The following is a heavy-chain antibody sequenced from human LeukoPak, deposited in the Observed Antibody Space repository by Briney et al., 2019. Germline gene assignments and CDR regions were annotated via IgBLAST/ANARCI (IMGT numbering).Heavy chain of an antibody. CDR3: AKDRGFGVFFQYYFHY. V-gene: IGHV3-30*18. J-gene: IGHJ4*02. CDR2: ISYDGSNK. CDR1: GLSFSDYG. D-gene: IGHD3-10*01. Sequence: GRSLRLSCAASGLSFSDYGMHWVRQAPGKGLEWVAVISYDGSNKYYADSVKGRFTISRDNSKNTLYLQMNSLRAEDTAVYYCAKDRGFGVFFQYYFHYWGQGTLVTVSS.